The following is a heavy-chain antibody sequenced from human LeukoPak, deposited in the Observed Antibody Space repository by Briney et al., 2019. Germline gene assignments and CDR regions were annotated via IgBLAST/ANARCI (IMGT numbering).Heavy chain of an antibody. Sequence: SETLSLTCTVSGGSISSYYWSWIRQPPGKGLEWIGYIYYSGSTNYNPSLKSRVTISVDTSKNQFSLKLSSVTAADTAVYYCAETMVRGVIILPWGQGTLVTVSS. CDR1: GGSISSYY. CDR3: AETMVRGVIILP. V-gene: IGHV4-59*08. D-gene: IGHD3-10*01. J-gene: IGHJ5*02. CDR2: IYYSGST.